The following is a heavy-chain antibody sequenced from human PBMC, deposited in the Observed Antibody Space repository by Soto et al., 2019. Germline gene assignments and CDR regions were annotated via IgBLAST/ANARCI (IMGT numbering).Heavy chain of an antibody. V-gene: IGHV3-48*02. Sequence: GGSLRLSCAASGFTFSSYSMNWVRQAPGKGLEWVSYISSSSSTIYYADSVKGRFTISRDNAKNSLYLQMNSLRDEDTAVYYWARAGYSGYDATYYYYYGMDVWGQGTTVTVSS. J-gene: IGHJ6*02. D-gene: IGHD5-12*01. CDR3: ARAGYSGYDATYYYYYGMDV. CDR2: ISSSSSTI. CDR1: GFTFSSYS.